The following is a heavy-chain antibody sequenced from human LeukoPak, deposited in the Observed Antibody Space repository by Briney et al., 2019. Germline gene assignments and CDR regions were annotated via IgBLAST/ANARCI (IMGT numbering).Heavy chain of an antibody. J-gene: IGHJ4*02. Sequence: ASVKVSCKASGGTFSSYAISWVRQAPGQGLEWMGGITPIFGTANYAQKFQGRVTITADESTSTAYMELSSLRSEDTAVYYCARDFRGSGNAEYWGQGTLVTVSS. CDR3: ARDFRGSGNAEY. CDR2: ITPIFGTA. V-gene: IGHV1-69*13. CDR1: GGTFSSYA. D-gene: IGHD3-10*01.